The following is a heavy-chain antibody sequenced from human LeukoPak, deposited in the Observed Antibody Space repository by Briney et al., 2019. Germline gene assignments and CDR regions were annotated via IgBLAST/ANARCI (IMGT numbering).Heavy chain of an antibody. J-gene: IGHJ3*02. CDR1: GFTFSSSV. CDR2: ISYDGSDK. D-gene: IGHD3-22*01. V-gene: IGHV3-30*14. Sequence: GGSLRLSCAASGFTFSSSVMHWVRQALGKGLEWVAAISYDGSDKYYADSVKGRFTTSRDNSKNTLYLQVNNLRGEDTAVYHCARASTWVPGKDSSGYYYPYAFDIWGQGTMVTVSS. CDR3: ARASTWVPGKDSSGYYYPYAFDI.